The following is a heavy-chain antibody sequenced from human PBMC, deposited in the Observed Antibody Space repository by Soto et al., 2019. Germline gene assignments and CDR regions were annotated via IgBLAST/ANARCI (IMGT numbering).Heavy chain of an antibody. Sequence: QVQLVQSGAEEKKPGASVKVSCKASGYTFTSYAMHWVRQAPGQRLGWMGWINAGNGNTKYSQKFQGRVTITRDTSASTAYMELSSLRSEDTAVYYCARDQGSSWYFLFGYWGQGTLVTVSS. J-gene: IGHJ4*02. CDR2: INAGNGNT. CDR1: GYTFTSYA. CDR3: ARDQGSSWYFLFGY. V-gene: IGHV1-3*05. D-gene: IGHD6-13*01.